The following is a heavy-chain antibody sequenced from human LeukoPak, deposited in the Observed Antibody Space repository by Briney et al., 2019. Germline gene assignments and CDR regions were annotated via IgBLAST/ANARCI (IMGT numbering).Heavy chain of an antibody. V-gene: IGHV3-7*01. CDR2: IKQEGSEK. J-gene: IGHJ4*02. D-gene: IGHD2-15*01. CDR1: GTTFSSYW. CDR3: ARDRADPTVDFDY. Sequence: GGPLRPPCAASGTTFSSYWMSWVRQAPGKGREWLANIKQEGSEKYYVDSLKGRFTIPRASAKNPLYLKMNSLRAEDPAVYYCARDRADPTVDFDYWGQGTLVTVSS.